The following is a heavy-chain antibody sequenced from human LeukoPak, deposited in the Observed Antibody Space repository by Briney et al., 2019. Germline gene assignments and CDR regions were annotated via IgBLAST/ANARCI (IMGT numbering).Heavy chain of an antibody. CDR1: GLSFTTYW. CDR2: IKEDGSEK. V-gene: IGHV3-7*01. Sequence: GGSLRLSCAVSGLSFTTYWMSWVRQAPGKGLEWVANIKEDGSEKYYVDSVKGRFTISRDNAKNALYLQMNSLRAEDTAVYYCVGGGYYFNYWGQGTLVTVSS. CDR3: VGGGYYFNY. J-gene: IGHJ4*02. D-gene: IGHD3-22*01.